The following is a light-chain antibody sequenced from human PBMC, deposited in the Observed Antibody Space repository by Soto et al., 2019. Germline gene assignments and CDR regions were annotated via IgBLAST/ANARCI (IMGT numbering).Light chain of an antibody. CDR3: MQTTHWPRT. Sequence: DVVMTQSPLSLPVTLGQPASISCRSSQRLVYSDGNTFLNWFQQRPGQAPRRLIYKVSNRDSGVPDRFSGSGSGADFTLRISRVEAEEGGGDQCMQTTHWPRTFGQGTKVEIK. J-gene: IGKJ1*01. CDR1: QRLVYSDGNTF. CDR2: KVS. V-gene: IGKV2-30*01.